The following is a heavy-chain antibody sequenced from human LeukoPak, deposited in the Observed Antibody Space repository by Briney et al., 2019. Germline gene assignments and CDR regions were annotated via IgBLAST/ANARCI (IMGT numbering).Heavy chain of an antibody. J-gene: IGHJ5*02. CDR2: ISSSGSTI. CDR1: GFTFSDYY. CDR3: ARSRGYQLHMDWFDP. V-gene: IGHV3-11*04. Sequence: PGGSLRLSGAASGFTFSDYYMSWIRQAPGKGLEWVSYISSSGSTIYYADSVKGRFTISRDNAKNSLYLQMNSLRAEDTAVYYCARSRGYQLHMDWFDPWGQGALVTVSS. D-gene: IGHD2-2*01.